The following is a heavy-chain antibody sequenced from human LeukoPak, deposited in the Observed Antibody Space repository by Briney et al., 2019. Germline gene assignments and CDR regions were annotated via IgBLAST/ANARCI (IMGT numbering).Heavy chain of an antibody. D-gene: IGHD3-22*01. CDR1: GYTFTSYG. Sequence: ASVKVSCRASGYTFTSYGISWVRQAPGQGLEWMGWINPNSGGTNYAQKFQGRVTMTRDASISTAYMELSRLRSDDTAVYYCARVSHYDSSGYPSLSFDYWGQGTLVTVSS. CDR2: INPNSGGT. J-gene: IGHJ4*02. CDR3: ARVSHYDSSGYPSLSFDY. V-gene: IGHV1-2*02.